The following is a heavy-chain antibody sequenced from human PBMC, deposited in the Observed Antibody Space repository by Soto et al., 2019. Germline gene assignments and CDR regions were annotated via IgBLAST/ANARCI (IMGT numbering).Heavy chain of an antibody. Sequence: NPSETLSLTCTVSGGSISSGDYYWSWIRQPPGKGLEWIGYIYYSGSTYYNPSLKSRVTISVDTSKNQFSLKLSSVTAAATAVYDCASFRPVGSSSSVVRDDYYGMDVWGQGTTVTVSS. J-gene: IGHJ6*02. D-gene: IGHD6-6*01. CDR1: GGSISSGDYY. V-gene: IGHV4-30-4*01. CDR3: ASFRPVGSSSSVVRDDYYGMDV. CDR2: IYYSGST.